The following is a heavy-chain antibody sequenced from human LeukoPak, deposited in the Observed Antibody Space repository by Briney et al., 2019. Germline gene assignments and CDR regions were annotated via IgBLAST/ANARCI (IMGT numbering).Heavy chain of an antibody. CDR3: ARQRIMIDQLVDI. Sequence: GSLRLSCAASGFTFSSYSMNWVRQAPGKGLEWIGEINHSGSTNYNPSLKSRVTISVDTSKNQFSLKLSSVTAADTAVYYCARQRIMIDQLVDIWGQGTMVTVSS. CDR1: GFTFSSYS. J-gene: IGHJ3*02. D-gene: IGHD3-16*01. CDR2: INHSGST. V-gene: IGHV4-34*01.